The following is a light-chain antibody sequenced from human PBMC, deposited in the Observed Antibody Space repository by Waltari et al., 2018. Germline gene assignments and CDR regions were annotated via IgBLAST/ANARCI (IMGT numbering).Light chain of an antibody. V-gene: IGLV2-8*01. J-gene: IGLJ3*02. CDR3: SSYAGSNNYWV. CDR1: SRDVGGYNY. CDR2: EVT. Sequence: QSALTQPPSASGSPGPSVTISCTGTSRDVGGYNYVSWYQQYPGRAPKLMIYEVTKRPSGVPDRFSGSKSGNTASLTVSGLQADDEADYYCSSYAGSNNYWVFGGGTTLTVL.